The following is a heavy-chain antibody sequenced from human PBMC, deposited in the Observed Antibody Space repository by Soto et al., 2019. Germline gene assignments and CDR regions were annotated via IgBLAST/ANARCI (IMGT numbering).Heavy chain of an antibody. CDR2: VRYGGST. CDR1: GGSITSGGFY. CDR3: ASHQDCGSGTCHWDHDALDI. V-gene: IGHV4-31*03. J-gene: IGHJ3*02. D-gene: IGHD2-15*01. Sequence: PSETLSLTCTVSGGSITSGGFYWSWIRQHPGDGLEWIGYVRYGGSTYYNPSLKSRLTISLDTSKNQFSLSLSSVTAADTAVYYCASHQDCGSGTCHWDHDALDIWGQGPMVTVSS.